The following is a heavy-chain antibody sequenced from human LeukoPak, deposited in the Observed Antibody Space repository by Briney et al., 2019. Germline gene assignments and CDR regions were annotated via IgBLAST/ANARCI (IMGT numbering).Heavy chain of an antibody. CDR2: PNHSGST. CDR3: ARGLGLRWQYFDY. J-gene: IGHJ4*02. D-gene: IGHD4-23*01. Sequence: ASETLSLTCAVYGXSFSGYYGSWIRQPPGKGLEWIVEPNHSGSTNYNPFLKSRVTISVDTSKTQFSPKLSSVTAADTAVYYCARGLGLRWQYFDYWGQGTLVTVSS. V-gene: IGHV4-34*01. CDR1: GXSFSGYY.